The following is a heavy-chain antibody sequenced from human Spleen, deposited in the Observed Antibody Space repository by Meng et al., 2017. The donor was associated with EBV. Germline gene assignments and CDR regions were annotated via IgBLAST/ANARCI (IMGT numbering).Heavy chain of an antibody. V-gene: IGHV1-18*01. CDR2: SSPYNGNT. CDR3: VRDTAMVNWLEF. Sequence: QVPLVQSGTAVNQPGASWKVSCKASADTFSDYDIIWGLQAPGRGLEWMGCSSPYNGNTKYSQTFQGRATITSDTSITTAYMDLSRLRSDDTAVYFCVRDTAMVNWLEFWGRGTLVTVSS. J-gene: IGHJ5*01. CDR1: ADTFSDYD. D-gene: IGHD5-18*01.